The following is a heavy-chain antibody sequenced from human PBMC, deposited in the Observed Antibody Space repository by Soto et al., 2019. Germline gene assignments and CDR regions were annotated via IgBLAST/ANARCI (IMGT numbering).Heavy chain of an antibody. V-gene: IGHV4-59*08. CDR2: IYYSGST. Sequence: SETLSLTCTVSGGSISSYYWSWIRQPPGKGLEWIGYIYYSGSTNYNPSPKSRVTISVDTPKNQFSLKLSSVTAADTAVYYCARRDFKYYGSGKDAFDIWGQGTMVTVSS. D-gene: IGHD3-10*01. CDR1: GGSISSYY. J-gene: IGHJ3*02. CDR3: ARRDFKYYGSGKDAFDI.